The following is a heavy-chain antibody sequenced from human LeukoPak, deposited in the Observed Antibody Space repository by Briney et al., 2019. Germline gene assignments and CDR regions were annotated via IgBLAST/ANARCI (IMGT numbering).Heavy chain of an antibody. V-gene: IGHV3-48*03. D-gene: IGHD3-10*01. CDR3: ARVGGSGSPMSPFYYYYYMDV. CDR1: GFTFSSYE. J-gene: IGHJ6*03. Sequence: GGSLRLSCAASGFTFSSYEMNWVRQAPGKGLEWVSYISSSGSTKYYADSVKGRFITSRDNAKNALYLQMNSLRAEDTAVYYCARVGGSGSPMSPFYYYYYMDVWGKGTTVTVSS. CDR2: ISSSGSTK.